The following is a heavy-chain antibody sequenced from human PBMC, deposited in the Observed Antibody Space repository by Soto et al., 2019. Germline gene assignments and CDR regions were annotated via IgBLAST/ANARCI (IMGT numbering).Heavy chain of an antibody. Sequence: SETLSLTCTVSGGSIRSGDNYWSWIRQTPGKGLEWIGYIYYSGSTNYNPSLKSRVTISVDTSKNQFSLKLSSVTAADTAVYYCARRYGYSFDYWGQGTLVTVPQ. V-gene: IGHV4-61*08. CDR1: GGSIRSGDNY. D-gene: IGHD1-1*01. CDR2: IYYSGST. CDR3: ARRYGYSFDY. J-gene: IGHJ4*02.